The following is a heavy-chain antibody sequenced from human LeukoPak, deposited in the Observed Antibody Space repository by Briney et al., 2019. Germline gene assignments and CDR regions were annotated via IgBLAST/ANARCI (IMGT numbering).Heavy chain of an antibody. D-gene: IGHD6-6*01. V-gene: IGHV3-64*05. CDR1: GFTFKSYA. CDR3: VKGLDYGSSQMDS. Sequence: GGSLRLSCSASGFTFKSYAMHWVRQAPGKGLEYVSSINTNGANTYYADSVKGRFTISRDNSRNTVYVQMNSLTPEDTAVYYCVKGLDYGSSQMDSWGQGTLVTVSS. J-gene: IGHJ4*02. CDR2: INTNGANT.